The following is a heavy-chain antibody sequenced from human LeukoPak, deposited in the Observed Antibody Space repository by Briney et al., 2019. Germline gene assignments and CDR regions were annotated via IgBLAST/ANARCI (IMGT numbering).Heavy chain of an antibody. D-gene: IGHD6-13*01. CDR3: VRLVGNSWLDY. J-gene: IGHJ4*02. V-gene: IGHV6-1*01. CDR2: TYYRSQWYN. CDR1: GDDFSTNKAT. Sequence: SQTLTLTCALSGDDFSTNKATWHWIRQSPSRGLEWLGRTYYRSQWYNDYAVSVKSRITITPDTSTNQFSLHLNSVTPDDTAVYYCVRLVGNSWLDYWGQGTLVTVSS.